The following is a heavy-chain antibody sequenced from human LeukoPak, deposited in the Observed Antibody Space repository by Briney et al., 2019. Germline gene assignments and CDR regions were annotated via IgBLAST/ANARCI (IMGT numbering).Heavy chain of an antibody. Sequence: GGSLRLSCAASGFTFDDYAMHWVRQAPGKGLEWVSGISWNSGSIGYADSVKGRFTISRDNAKNSLYLQMNSLRAEDTALYYCAKEIELTQLASFDYRGQGTLVTVSS. CDR3: AKEIELTQLASFDY. D-gene: IGHD6-6*01. V-gene: IGHV3-9*01. CDR1: GFTFDDYA. CDR2: ISWNSGSI. J-gene: IGHJ4*02.